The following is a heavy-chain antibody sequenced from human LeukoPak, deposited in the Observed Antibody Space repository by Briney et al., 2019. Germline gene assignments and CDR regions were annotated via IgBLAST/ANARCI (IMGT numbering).Heavy chain of an antibody. CDR3: ARDPLGGFGELGNSKGGVEFDP. V-gene: IGHV1-69*13. CDR2: IIPIFGTA. J-gene: IGHJ5*02. Sequence: GASVKVSCKASGYTFTGYYMHWVRQAPGQGLEWMGGIIPIFGTANYAQKFQGRVTITADESTSTAYMELSSLRSEDTAVYYCARDPLGGFGELGNSKGGVEFDPWGQGTLVTVSS. CDR1: GYTFTGYY. D-gene: IGHD3-10*01.